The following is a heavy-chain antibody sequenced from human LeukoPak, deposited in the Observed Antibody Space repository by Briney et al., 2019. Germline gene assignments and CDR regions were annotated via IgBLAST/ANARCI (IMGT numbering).Heavy chain of an antibody. D-gene: IGHD1-7*01. CDR2: INSDGSST. CDR1: GSTVSSTG. J-gene: IGHJ4*02. CDR3: VCRARRGTGTYYGY. Sequence: GGSPSPSFAVSGSTVSSTGMGWARHAPGRGLVWVSRINSDGSSTIYADSVKGRFTISRDNAKNTPYLQMNRVSAEDADVYYCVCRARRGTGTYYGYWGQGTLVTVSS. V-gene: IGHV3-74*01.